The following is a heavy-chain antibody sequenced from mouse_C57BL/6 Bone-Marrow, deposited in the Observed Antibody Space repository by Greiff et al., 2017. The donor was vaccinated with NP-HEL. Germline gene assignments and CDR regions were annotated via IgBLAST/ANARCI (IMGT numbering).Heavy chain of an antibody. CDR3: ARRNYSNYGYWYFDV. Sequence: EVQVVESGGGLVQPGGSLKLSCAASGFTFSDYYMYWVRQTPEKRLEWVAYISNGGGSTYYPDTVKGRFTISRDNAKNTLYLQMSRLKSEDTAMYYCARRNYSNYGYWYFDVWGTGTTVTVSS. CDR2: ISNGGGST. D-gene: IGHD2-5*01. V-gene: IGHV5-12*01. CDR1: GFTFSDYY. J-gene: IGHJ1*03.